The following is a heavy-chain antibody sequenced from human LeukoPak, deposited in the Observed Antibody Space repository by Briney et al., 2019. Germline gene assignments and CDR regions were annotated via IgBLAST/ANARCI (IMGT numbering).Heavy chain of an antibody. CDR3: ARDSRGWSYYYYGMDV. D-gene: IGHD6-19*01. J-gene: IGHJ6*04. CDR1: GSSVSSGNYY. V-gene: IGHV4-61*01. Sequence: SETLSLTCTVSGSSVSSGNYYWSWIRQPPGKALEWIGYIYYSGSTNYNPSLKSRVTITVDKSKNQFSLKLTSVTAADTAVYYCARDSRGWSYYYYGMDVWGKGTTVTVSS. CDR2: IYYSGST.